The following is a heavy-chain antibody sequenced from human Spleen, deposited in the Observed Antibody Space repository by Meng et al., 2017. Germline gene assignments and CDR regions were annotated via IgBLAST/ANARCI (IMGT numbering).Heavy chain of an antibody. CDR2: IYYSGST. Sequence: QVQLQESGPGLARPSETLSLTCTVSGGSVNSGSYSWSWIRQPPGKGLEWIGNIYYSGSTNYNPSLKSRVTMSIDASKNQFSLMLSSVTAADTAVYYCARGQYYWGQGTLVTVSS. J-gene: IGHJ4*02. V-gene: IGHV4-61*01. CDR3: ARGQYY. CDR1: GGSVNSGSYS.